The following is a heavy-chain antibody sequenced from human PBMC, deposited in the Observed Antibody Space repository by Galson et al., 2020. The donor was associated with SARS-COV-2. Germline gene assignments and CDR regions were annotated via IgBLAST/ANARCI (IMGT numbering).Heavy chain of an antibody. CDR1: GFTFSKVW. Sequence: ETGGSLRLSCSASGFTFSKVWMSWVRQAPGKGLEWVGRIKRKSDGGATDYAAPVKGRFSVSRDDSRNTLHLQMDSLNIEDTAVYYCADMAPSPGRGNWGQGTLVIVSS. CDR3: ADMAPSPGRGN. CDR2: IKRKSDGGAT. J-gene: IGHJ4*02. V-gene: IGHV3-15*01.